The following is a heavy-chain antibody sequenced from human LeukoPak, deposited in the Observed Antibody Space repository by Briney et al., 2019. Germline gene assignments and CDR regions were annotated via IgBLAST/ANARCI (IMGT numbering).Heavy chain of an antibody. J-gene: IGHJ4*02. Sequence: GGSLRLSCAASGFTFSSYSMNWVRQPPGKGLEWVSSISSRSYIYYADSVKGRFTISRDNAKNSMYLQMNSLRAEDTAVYYCARDLDSSWYLFDYWGQGTLVTVSS. V-gene: IGHV3-21*01. CDR1: GFTFSSYS. D-gene: IGHD6-13*01. CDR2: ISSRSYI. CDR3: ARDLDSSWYLFDY.